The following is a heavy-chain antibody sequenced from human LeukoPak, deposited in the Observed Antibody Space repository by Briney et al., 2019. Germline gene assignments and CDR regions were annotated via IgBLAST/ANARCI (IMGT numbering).Heavy chain of an antibody. J-gene: IGHJ4*02. CDR1: GFPFSTYG. CDR3: AKDPDIVATGFDY. Sequence: PGGPLRLFCEASGFPFSTYGINWVRQAPGKGREWVSVISGGGGSTYYADSVKGRFTTSRDNSKNTLYLQMNRLRAEDTAVYYCAKDPDIVATGFDYWGQGTLVTVSS. CDR2: ISGGGGST. D-gene: IGHD5-12*01. V-gene: IGHV3-23*01.